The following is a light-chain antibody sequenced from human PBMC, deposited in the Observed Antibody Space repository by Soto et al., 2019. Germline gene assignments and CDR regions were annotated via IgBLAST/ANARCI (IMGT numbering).Light chain of an antibody. V-gene: IGKV1-27*01. CDR2: AAS. J-gene: IGKJ1*01. CDR3: QKYNSAPWT. CDR1: QGISNY. Sequence: EILMTQSPSSLSASVGDRATITCRASQGISNYLAWYQQKPGKVPKLLIYAASTLQSGVPSRFSGSGSGTDFTLTISSLQPEDVAIYYCQKYNSAPWTFGEGTKVDIK.